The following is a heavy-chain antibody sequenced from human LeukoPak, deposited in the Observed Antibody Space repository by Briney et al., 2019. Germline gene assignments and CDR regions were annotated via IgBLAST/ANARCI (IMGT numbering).Heavy chain of an antibody. J-gene: IGHJ4*02. CDR2: ISTTSSTI. CDR3: ARDNRDFWGGYYYFDY. D-gene: IGHD3-3*01. V-gene: IGHV3-48*01. CDR1: GFTFSDYT. Sequence: GGSLRLSCAASGFTFSDYTMNWVRQAPGKGLEWVSYISTTSSTIYYADSVKGRFTVSRDNAKNSQYLQMNSLRAEDTAVYYCARDNRDFWGGYYYFDYWGQGSLVTVSS.